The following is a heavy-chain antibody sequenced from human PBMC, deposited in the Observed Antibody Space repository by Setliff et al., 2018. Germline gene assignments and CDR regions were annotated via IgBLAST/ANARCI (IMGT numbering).Heavy chain of an antibody. J-gene: IGHJ1*01. CDR2: ISTSGST. V-gene: IGHV4-4*07. CDR3: ARVDFTMLQGVLGQ. D-gene: IGHD3-10*01. CDR1: GGSIINSYY. Sequence: SETLSLTCTVSGGSIINSYYWSWIRQLAGKGLEWIGRISTSGSTNYNPSLKSRVTVSLDTSKNQFSLRLTSVTAADTAVYYCARVDFTMLQGVLGQWGQGTLVTVSS.